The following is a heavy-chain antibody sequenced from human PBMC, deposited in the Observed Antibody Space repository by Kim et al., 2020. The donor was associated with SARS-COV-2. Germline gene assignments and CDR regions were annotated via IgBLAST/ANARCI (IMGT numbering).Heavy chain of an antibody. CDR3: ARDLSLYSSGLDY. V-gene: IGHV3-33*01. D-gene: IGHD6-19*01. J-gene: IGHJ4*02. Sequence: YPDSLKGRFTISRDNSKNTLYLQMNSLRAEDTAVYYCARDLSLYSSGLDYWGQGTLVTVSS.